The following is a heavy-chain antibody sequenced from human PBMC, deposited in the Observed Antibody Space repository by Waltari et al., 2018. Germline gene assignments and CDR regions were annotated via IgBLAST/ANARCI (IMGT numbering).Heavy chain of an antibody. D-gene: IGHD1-1*01. CDR3: ATDSRGGNDGFDI. J-gene: IGHJ3*02. Sequence: QGPVVQSGAEVKKPGASVKVSCKVSGYILTELSIHWVRHAPGKGLEWLGGGDPEDGKRIYAQKFQGRVTMTEDTSTDTAYMELSILRSEDTAVYYCATDSRGGNDGFDIWGQGTMVTVNS. CDR1: GYILTELS. V-gene: IGHV1-24*01. CDR2: GDPEDGKR.